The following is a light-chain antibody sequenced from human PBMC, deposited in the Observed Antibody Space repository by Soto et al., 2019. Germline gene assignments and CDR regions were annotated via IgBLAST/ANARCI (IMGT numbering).Light chain of an antibody. CDR3: CSYTSSTSTRA. Sequence: QSALTQPASVSGSPGQSITISCTGTSSDVGDYNYVSWYQQHPGKVPKLMIYDVSNRPSGVSYRFSGSKSGNTASLTISGLQAEDEADYYCCSYTSSTSTRAFGGGTKLTVL. CDR2: DVS. CDR1: SSDVGDYNY. V-gene: IGLV2-14*01. J-gene: IGLJ2*01.